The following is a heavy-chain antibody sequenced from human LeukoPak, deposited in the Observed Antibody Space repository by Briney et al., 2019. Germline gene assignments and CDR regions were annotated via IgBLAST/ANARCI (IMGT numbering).Heavy chain of an antibody. J-gene: IGHJ5*02. CDR3: ARDGSRVSGYSYGYGGNWFDP. CDR2: ISAYNGNT. Sequence: ASVKVSCKASGYTFTSYGISWVRQAPGQGLEWMGWISAYNGNTNYAHKLQGRVTMTTDTSASTAYMELRSLRSDDSAVYYCARDGSRVSGYSYGYGGNWFDPWGQGTLVTVSS. CDR1: GYTFTSYG. V-gene: IGHV1-18*01. D-gene: IGHD5-18*01.